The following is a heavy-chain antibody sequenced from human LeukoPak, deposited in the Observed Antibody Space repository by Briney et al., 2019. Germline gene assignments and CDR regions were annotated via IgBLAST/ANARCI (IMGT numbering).Heavy chain of an antibody. CDR1: GFSFNYYD. J-gene: IGHJ5*02. V-gene: IGHV3-21*01. D-gene: IGHD2-2*01. CDR2: ISPKSDFI. CDR3: ARADCSSSTCYLRRSWFDP. Sequence: PGGSLKLSCAGSGFSFNYYDMNWVRQAPGKGLEWVSSISPKSDFIYYSDSVRGRFTISRGNAENSLYLQMNSLRAEDTAVYYCARADCSSSTCYLRRSWFDPWGQGTLVTVSS.